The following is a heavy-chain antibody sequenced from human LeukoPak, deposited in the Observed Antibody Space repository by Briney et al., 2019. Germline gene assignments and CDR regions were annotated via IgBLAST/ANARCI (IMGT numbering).Heavy chain of an antibody. J-gene: IGHJ5*02. CDR1: GGTFSSYA. V-gene: IGHV1-69*05. CDR2: IIPIFGTA. Sequence: SVKVSCKASGGTFSSYAISWVRQAPGQGLEWMGGIIPIFGTANYAQKFQGRVTITRNTAISTAYMELSSLTSEDTAVYYCVRGDRNYDILTGYSKSWFDPWGQGTLVTASS. D-gene: IGHD3-9*01. CDR3: VRGDRNYDILTGYSKSWFDP.